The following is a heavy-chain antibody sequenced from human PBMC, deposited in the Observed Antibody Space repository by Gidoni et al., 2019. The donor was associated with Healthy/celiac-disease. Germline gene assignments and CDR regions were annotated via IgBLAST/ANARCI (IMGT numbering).Heavy chain of an antibody. CDR2: IYYSGST. J-gene: IGHJ3*02. D-gene: IGHD2-15*01. Sequence: QVQLQESGPGLVKPSETLSLTCTVSGGSVSSVSYYWSWIRQPPGKGLEWIGYIYYSGSTNYNPSLKSRVTISVDTSKNQFSLKLSSVTAADTAVYYCARGGIVVVEAAFDIWGQGTMVTVSS. V-gene: IGHV4-61*01. CDR1: GGSVSSVSYY. CDR3: ARGGIVVVEAAFDI.